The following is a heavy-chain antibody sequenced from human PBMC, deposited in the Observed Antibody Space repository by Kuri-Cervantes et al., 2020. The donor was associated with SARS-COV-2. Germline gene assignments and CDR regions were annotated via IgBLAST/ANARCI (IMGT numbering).Heavy chain of an antibody. CDR3: TKEKGNTYGFDY. D-gene: IGHD5-18*01. Sequence: SVKDSCKTSGGSFRTFIISWVRQAPGQGLEWMGGISPLFGKANYAQKFQGRVTITADESTSTVYMEVSSLRFEDTAVYYCTKEKGNTYGFDYWGQGTLVTVSS. CDR2: ISPLFGKA. CDR1: GGSFRTFI. J-gene: IGHJ4*02. V-gene: IGHV1-69*13.